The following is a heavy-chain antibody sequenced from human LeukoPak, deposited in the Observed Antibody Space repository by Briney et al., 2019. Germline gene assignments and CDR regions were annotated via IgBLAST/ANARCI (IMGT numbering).Heavy chain of an antibody. CDR1: GYTFTGYY. Sequence: ASVKVSCKASGYTFTGYYMHWVRQAPGQGLEWMGWINLNSGGTNYAQKFQGRVTMTRDTSISTAYMELSRLRSDDTAVYYCAREYYYDSSGYFNWFDPWGQGTLVTVSS. V-gene: IGHV1-2*02. D-gene: IGHD3-22*01. J-gene: IGHJ5*02. CDR3: AREYYYDSSGYFNWFDP. CDR2: INLNSGGT.